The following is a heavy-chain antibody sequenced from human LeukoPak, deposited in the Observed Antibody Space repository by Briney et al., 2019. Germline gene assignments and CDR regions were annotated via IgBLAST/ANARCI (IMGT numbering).Heavy chain of an antibody. D-gene: IGHD6-13*01. CDR3: ARGRPKYSSSWYSFQH. V-gene: IGHV4-34*01. J-gene: IGHJ1*01. CDR2: INHSGST. Sequence: SETLSLTCAVYGGSFSGYYWSWIRQPPGKGLEWIGEINHSGSTNYNPSLKSRVTISVDTSKNQFSLKLSSVTAADTAVYYCARGRPKYSSSWYSFQHWGQGTLVTVSS. CDR1: GGSFSGYY.